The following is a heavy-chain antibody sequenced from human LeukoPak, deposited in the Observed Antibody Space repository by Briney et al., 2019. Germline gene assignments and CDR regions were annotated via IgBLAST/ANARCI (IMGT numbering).Heavy chain of an antibody. J-gene: IGHJ4*02. CDR3: AXLASSSSTIDY. V-gene: IGHV4-38-2*01. D-gene: IGHD6-6*01. Sequence: PETLSLTCAVSGYSISSGYYWGWIRQPPGKGLEWIGTIYHSGSTSYYPSLKSQITISVDTPKNQFSLNLSSVTAADTAVYYCAXLASSSSTIDYWGQGTLVTXSS. CDR1: GYSISSGYY. CDR2: IYHSGST.